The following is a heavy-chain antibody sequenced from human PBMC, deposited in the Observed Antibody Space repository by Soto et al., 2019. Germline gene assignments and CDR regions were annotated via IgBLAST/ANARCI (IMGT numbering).Heavy chain of an antibody. J-gene: IGHJ3*02. D-gene: IGHD2-15*01. V-gene: IGHV4-59*08. Sequence: SETLSLTCTVSGGSISSYYWSWIRQPPGKGLEWIGYIYYSGSTNYNPSLKSRVTISVDTSKNQFSLKLSSVTAADTAVYYCARKGSLVVPLAIWGQGTMVTVSS. CDR2: IYYSGST. CDR1: GGSISSYY. CDR3: ARKGSLVVPLAI.